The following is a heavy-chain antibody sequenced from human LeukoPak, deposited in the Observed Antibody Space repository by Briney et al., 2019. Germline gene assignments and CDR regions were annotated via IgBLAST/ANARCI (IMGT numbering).Heavy chain of an antibody. CDR1: GFTVSSNY. D-gene: IGHD6-13*01. CDR3: ATSPATGNIYFDL. Sequence: GGSLRISCAASGFTVSSNYMGWVRQAPGEGLEWVSVLYSGGNTYYADSVKGRFTISRDNSKNTLYPQMNSLRAEDTAVYYCATSPATGNIYFDLWGRGTLVTVSS. V-gene: IGHV3-66*01. J-gene: IGHJ2*01. CDR2: LYSGGNT.